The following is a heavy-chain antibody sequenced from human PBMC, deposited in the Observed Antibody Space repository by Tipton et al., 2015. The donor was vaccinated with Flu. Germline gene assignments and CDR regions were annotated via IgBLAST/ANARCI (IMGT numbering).Heavy chain of an antibody. D-gene: IGHD3-3*01. V-gene: IGHV3-11*01. Sequence: SLRLSCAASGSTFSDYFMSWIRQAPGKGLEWVSYISSSGSTIYYADSVKGRFTISRDNAKNSLYLQMNSLRAEDTAVYYCAPWYDFWSGYRVGMDVWGKGTTVTVSS. CDR1: GSTFSDYF. J-gene: IGHJ6*04. CDR3: APWYDFWSGYRVGMDV. CDR2: ISSSGSTI.